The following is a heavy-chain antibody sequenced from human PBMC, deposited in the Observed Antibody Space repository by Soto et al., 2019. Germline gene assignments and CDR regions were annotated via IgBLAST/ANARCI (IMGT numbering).Heavy chain of an antibody. Sequence: GGSLRLSCAASGFTFSSYGMHWVRQAPGKGLEWVAVISYDGSNKYYADSVKGRFTISRDNSKNTLYLQMNSLRAEDTAVYYCAKGASSSWYDFDYWGQGTLVTVSS. CDR3: AKGASSSWYDFDY. CDR2: ISYDGSNK. CDR1: GFTFSSYG. J-gene: IGHJ4*02. V-gene: IGHV3-30*18. D-gene: IGHD6-13*01.